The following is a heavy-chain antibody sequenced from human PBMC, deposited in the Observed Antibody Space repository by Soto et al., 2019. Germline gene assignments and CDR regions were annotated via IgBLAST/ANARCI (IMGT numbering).Heavy chain of an antibody. V-gene: IGHV1-69*04. CDR3: ARDSPIGSTYSGYDAIDS. CDR2: TIPILDVA. Sequence: SVKVSCKASGGTFSTSTFTWVRQAPGQGLEWMGRTIPILDVADYAQDFQGRVTITADKSTSTAYMELTSLTSKDMAVYYCARDSPIGSTYSGYDAIDSWGQGTLVTVSS. J-gene: IGHJ4*02. CDR1: GGTFSTST. D-gene: IGHD5-12*01.